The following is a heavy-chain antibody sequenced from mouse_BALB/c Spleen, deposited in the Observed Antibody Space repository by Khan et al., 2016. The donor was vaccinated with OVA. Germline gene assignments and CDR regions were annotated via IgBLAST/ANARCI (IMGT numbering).Heavy chain of an antibody. CDR1: GFSLTSYG. D-gene: IGHD2-4*01. J-gene: IGHJ4*01. Sequence: QVQLQQSGPSLVQPSQSLSITCTVSGFSLTSYGVHWVRQSPGKGLEWLGVIWRGGSTDYNAALMSRLSITKDNSKSQVFFKMNSLQADDTAIYYCAKSDYDVYYYAMDYWGQGTSVTVSS. CDR3: AKSDYDVYYYAMDY. V-gene: IGHV2-5-1*01. CDR2: IWRGGST.